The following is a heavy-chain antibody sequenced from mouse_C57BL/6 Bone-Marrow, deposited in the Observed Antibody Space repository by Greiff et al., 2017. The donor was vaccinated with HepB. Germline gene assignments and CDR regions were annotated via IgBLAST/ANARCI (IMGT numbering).Heavy chain of an antibody. CDR1: GYTFTDYY. J-gene: IGHJ2*01. D-gene: IGHD3-2*02. Sequence: VQLQQSGPELVKPGASVKISCKASGYTFTDYYMNWVKQSHGKSLEWIGDINPNNGGTSYNQKFKGKATLTVDKSSSTAYMELRSLTSEDSAVYYCARQTAQATKGYWGQGTTLTVSS. V-gene: IGHV1-26*01. CDR2: INPNNGGT. CDR3: ARQTAQATKGY.